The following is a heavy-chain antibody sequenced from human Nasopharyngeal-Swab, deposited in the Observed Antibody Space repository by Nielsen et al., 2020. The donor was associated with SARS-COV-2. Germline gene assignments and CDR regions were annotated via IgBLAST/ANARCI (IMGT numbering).Heavy chain of an antibody. CDR2: IRYDGSNK. CDR1: GFTLSNYG. J-gene: IGHJ6*03. CDR3: AKDGTDIVVVVDAHTHYYYYMDV. V-gene: IGHV3-30*02. D-gene: IGHD2-15*01. Sequence: GGSLRLSCAASGFTLSNYGMHWVRQAPGKGLEWVAFIRYDGSNKYYADSVKGRFTISRDNSKNTLYLQMNSLRAEDTAVYYCAKDGTDIVVVVDAHTHYYYYMDVWGKGTTVTVSS.